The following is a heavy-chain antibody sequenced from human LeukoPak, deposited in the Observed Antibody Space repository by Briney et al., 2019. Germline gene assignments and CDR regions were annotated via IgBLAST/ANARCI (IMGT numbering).Heavy chain of an antibody. CDR3: AKAVDLATISVDI. CDR2: ISGSGVYT. J-gene: IGHJ3*02. CDR1: GFTFDSYG. D-gene: IGHD5-24*01. Sequence: GGSLRLSCAASGFTFDSYGMNWVRQAPGKGLEWVSGISGSGVYTYYADSVKGRFTISRDNSKNTLYLVMNSLGVDDTVVYYCAKAVDLATISVDIWGQGTMVAVSS. V-gene: IGHV3-23*01.